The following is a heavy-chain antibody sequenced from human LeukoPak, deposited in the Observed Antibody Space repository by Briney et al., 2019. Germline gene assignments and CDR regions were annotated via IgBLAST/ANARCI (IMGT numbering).Heavy chain of an antibody. V-gene: IGHV3-20*04. J-gene: IGHJ4*02. CDR1: GFTFDDYG. CDR3: ARENWNQPLYYFDY. Sequence: PGGSLRLSCAASGFTFDDYGMSWVRQAPGKGLEWVSVINWIGGSTGYADSVKGRFTISRDNAKNSLYLQMNSLRAEDTALYYCARENWNQPLYYFDYWGQGTLVTVSP. CDR2: INWIGGST. D-gene: IGHD1-1*01.